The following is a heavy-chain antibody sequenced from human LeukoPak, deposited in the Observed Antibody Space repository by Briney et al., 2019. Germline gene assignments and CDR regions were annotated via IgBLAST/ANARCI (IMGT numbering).Heavy chain of an antibody. J-gene: IGHJ4*02. Sequence: PGGSLRLSCAASGFIFSGSAMHWVRQASGKGLEWVGRIRSKANTYATAYAASVKGRFTISRDDSKNTAYLQMNSLKTEDTAVYYCTREYDFWSRGAGYFDYWGQGTLVTVSS. CDR2: IRSKANTYAT. CDR1: GFIFSGSA. CDR3: TREYDFWSRGAGYFDY. D-gene: IGHD3-3*01. V-gene: IGHV3-73*01.